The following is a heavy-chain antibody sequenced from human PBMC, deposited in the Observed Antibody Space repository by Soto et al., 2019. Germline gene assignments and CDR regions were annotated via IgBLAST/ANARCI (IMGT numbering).Heavy chain of an antibody. CDR3: AGGGYDFWSGYPRAFDI. CDR1: GFTFSSYS. V-gene: IGHV3-21*01. CDR2: TSSSSSYI. D-gene: IGHD3-3*01. J-gene: IGHJ3*02. Sequence: GGSLRLSCAASGFTFSSYSMNWVRQAPGKWLEWVSSTSSSSSYIYYADSVKGRFTISRDNAKNSLYLQMNSLRAEDTAVYYCAGGGYDFWSGYPRAFDIWGQGXMVTV.